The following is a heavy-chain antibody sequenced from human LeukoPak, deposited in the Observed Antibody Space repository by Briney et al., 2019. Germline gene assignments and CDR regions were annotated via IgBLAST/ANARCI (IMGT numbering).Heavy chain of an antibody. CDR1: GFTFSSYA. CDR3: AKPSGSYYKLPFDY. CDR2: ISYDGSNK. J-gene: IGHJ4*02. Sequence: PGGSLRLSCAASGFTFSSYAMHWVRQAPGKGLEWVAVISYDGSNKYYADSVKGRFTISRDNSKNTLYLQMNSLRAEDTAVYYCAKPSGSYYKLPFDYWGQGTLVTVSS. V-gene: IGHV3-30-3*01. D-gene: IGHD3-10*01.